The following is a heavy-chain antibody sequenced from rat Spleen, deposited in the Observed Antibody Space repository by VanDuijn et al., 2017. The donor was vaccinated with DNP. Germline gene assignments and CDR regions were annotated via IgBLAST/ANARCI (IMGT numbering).Heavy chain of an antibody. Sequence: EVQLVESGGGLVQPGRSLKLSCAASGFTFSNYGMAWVRQAPTKGLEWVASITTSGGSTYYRDSVKGRFTIPRDNEKSPIYLQMDSLRSEDTDTYYCTTSAMDAWGQGTSVTVSS. J-gene: IGHJ4*01. CDR1: GFTFSNYG. CDR3: TTSAMDA. CDR2: ITTSGGST. V-gene: IGHV5-27*01.